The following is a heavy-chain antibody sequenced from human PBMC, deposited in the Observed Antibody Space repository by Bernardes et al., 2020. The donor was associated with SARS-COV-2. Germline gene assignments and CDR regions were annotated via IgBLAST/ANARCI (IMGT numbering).Heavy chain of an antibody. CDR1: GGSISSTSYY. J-gene: IGHJ5*02. D-gene: IGHD3-9*01. Sequence: SETLSLTCTVSGGSISSTSYYWGWIRQPPGKGLEWIANFYFSGRTYYNPSLKSRVAISVDTSKNQFSLNLTSVTAADTAVYYCARSGYDILTGYRSWFDPWGKGSLVTVSS. CDR3: ARSGYDILTGYRSWFDP. CDR2: FYFSGRT. V-gene: IGHV4-39*01.